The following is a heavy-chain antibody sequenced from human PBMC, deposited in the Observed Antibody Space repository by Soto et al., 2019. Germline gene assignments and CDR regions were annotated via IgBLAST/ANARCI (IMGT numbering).Heavy chain of an antibody. CDR3: ARDGAVLMATINIFDY. D-gene: IGHD5-12*01. Sequence: GGSLRLSCAASGFTFSSYWMTWVRQAPGKGLEWVANIKQDGSEKFYVDSVKGRFTISRDNAKNSLYLQMDSLRAEDTAVYYCARDGAVLMATINIFDYWSQGTLVTSPQ. J-gene: IGHJ4*02. CDR1: GFTFSSYW. V-gene: IGHV3-7*01. CDR2: IKQDGSEK.